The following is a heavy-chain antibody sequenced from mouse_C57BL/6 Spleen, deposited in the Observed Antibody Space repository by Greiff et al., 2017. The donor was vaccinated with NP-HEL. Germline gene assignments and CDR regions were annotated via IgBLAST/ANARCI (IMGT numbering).Heavy chain of an antibody. CDR1: GYTFTSYW. Sequence: VQLQQPGAELVKPGASVKLSCKASGYTFTSYWMHWVKQRPGQGLEWIGMIHPNSGSTNYNEKFKSKATLTVDKSSSTAYMQLDSPTSDDSAIYYCAREAPYYCDGWGQGTTLTVSS. J-gene: IGHJ2*01. V-gene: IGHV1-64*01. CDR3: AREAPYYCDG. D-gene: IGHD3-2*02. CDR2: IHPNSGST.